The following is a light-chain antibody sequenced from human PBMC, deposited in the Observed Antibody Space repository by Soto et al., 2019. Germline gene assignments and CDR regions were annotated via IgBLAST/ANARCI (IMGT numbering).Light chain of an antibody. J-gene: IGKJ4*01. CDR2: DAS. CDR3: QQRSNWPLT. Sequence: EIVLTKSPAPRSLPQGEGATLSCRPSKSFGTNLACYQQKPGKAPRLLIYDASTRATGIPARFSGSGSGTDFTLTISSLEPEDFAVYYCQQRSNWPLTFGGGTKVEIK. CDR1: KSFGTN. V-gene: IGKV3-11*01.